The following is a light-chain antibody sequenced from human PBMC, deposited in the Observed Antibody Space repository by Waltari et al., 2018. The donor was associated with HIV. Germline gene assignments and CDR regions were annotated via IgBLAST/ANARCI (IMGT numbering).Light chain of an antibody. CDR1: QGIGID. V-gene: IGKV1-17*01. CDR3: LQHNSYPYT. CDR2: AAS. J-gene: IGKJ2*01. Sequence: DIQMTQSPSPLSASIGDTVTITCRASQGIGIDLGWYQQRPGKAPNRLVYAASGLQTGVPPRFSGSGSGTDFTLTISSLQPEDFATYYCLQHNSYPYTVGQGTKLEIK.